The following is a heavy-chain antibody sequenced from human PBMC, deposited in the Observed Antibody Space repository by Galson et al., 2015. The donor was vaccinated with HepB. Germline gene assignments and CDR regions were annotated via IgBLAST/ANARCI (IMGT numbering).Heavy chain of an antibody. CDR2: ISPFLDIV. D-gene: IGHD2-21*02. Sequence: SVKVSCKASGGSFSSYTFSWVRQAPGQGLEWVGRISPFLDIVNYSQKFQGRVTLTADKSTSTAHMEMRSLRPEDTAVYYCATAGAGPRGDSLDSWGEGTLVTVSS. CDR1: GGSFSSYT. V-gene: IGHV1-69*02. CDR3: ATAGAGPRGDSLDS. J-gene: IGHJ4*02.